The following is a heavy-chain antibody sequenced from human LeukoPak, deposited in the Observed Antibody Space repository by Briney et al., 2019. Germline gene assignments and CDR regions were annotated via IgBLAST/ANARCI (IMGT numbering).Heavy chain of an antibody. D-gene: IGHD2-2*02. CDR2: IYPGDSDT. V-gene: IGHV5-51*01. CDR1: GYSFTSYW. Sequence: GESLKISCKGSGYSFTSYWIGWVRPMPGKGLEWMGIIYPGDSDTRYSPSFQGQVTISADKSISTAYLQWSSLKASDTAMYYCARRNEYCSSTSCYRIHAFDIWGQGTMVTVSS. CDR3: ARRNEYCSSTSCYRIHAFDI. J-gene: IGHJ3*02.